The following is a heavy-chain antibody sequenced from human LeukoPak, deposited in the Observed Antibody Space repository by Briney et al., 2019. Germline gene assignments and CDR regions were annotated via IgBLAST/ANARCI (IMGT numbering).Heavy chain of an antibody. D-gene: IGHD3-3*01. CDR2: FDPEDGET. CDR1: GYTLTELS. CDR3: ATGLYDFWSGYYTAY. Sequence: GASVKVSCKVSGYTLTELSMHWVRQAPGKGLEWMGGFDPEDGETIYVQKFQGRVTMTEDTSTDIAYMELSSLRSEDTAVYYCATGLYDFWSGYYTAYWGQGTLVTVSS. J-gene: IGHJ4*02. V-gene: IGHV1-24*01.